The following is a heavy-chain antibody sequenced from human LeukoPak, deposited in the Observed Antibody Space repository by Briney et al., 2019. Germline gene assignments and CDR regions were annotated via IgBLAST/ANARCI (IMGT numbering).Heavy chain of an antibody. CDR1: GGSISSGGYY. Sequence: SETLSLTCTVSGGSISSGGYYWSWIRQHPGKGLEWIGYIYYSGSTYYNPSLKSRVTISVDTSKNQFSLKLSSVTAADTAVYYCARARCSGGSCYSYYYYYGMDVWAKGPRSPSP. J-gene: IGHJ6*02. V-gene: IGHV4-31*03. D-gene: IGHD2-15*01. CDR2: IYYSGST. CDR3: ARARCSGGSCYSYYYYYGMDV.